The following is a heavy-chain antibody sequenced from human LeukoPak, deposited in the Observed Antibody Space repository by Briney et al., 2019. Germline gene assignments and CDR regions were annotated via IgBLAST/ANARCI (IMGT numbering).Heavy chain of an antibody. CDR2: INHSGST. V-gene: IGHV4-34*01. Sequence: SETLSLTCAVYGGSFSGYYWSWIRQPPGKGLEWIGEINHSGSTNYNPSLKSRVTISVDTSKNQFSLKLSSVTAADTAVYYCARRVSSSWYAFYYYTWTSGAKGPRSPSP. D-gene: IGHD6-13*01. J-gene: IGHJ6*03. CDR3: ARRVSSSWYAFYYYTWTS. CDR1: GGSFSGYY.